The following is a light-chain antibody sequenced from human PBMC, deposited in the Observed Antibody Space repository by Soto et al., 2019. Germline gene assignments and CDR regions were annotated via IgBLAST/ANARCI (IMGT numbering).Light chain of an antibody. V-gene: IGLV2-14*03. CDR2: DVS. CDR1: SSDVGAFNY. CDR3: ASYTTSSTYV. Sequence: QSALTQPASLSGPPGQSIAISCTGTSSDVGAFNYVSWYQQHPGKAPKFMIFDVSSRPSGVSDRFSGSKSGNTASLTISGLQTEDEADYYCASYTTSSTYVFGTGTKVTVL. J-gene: IGLJ1*01.